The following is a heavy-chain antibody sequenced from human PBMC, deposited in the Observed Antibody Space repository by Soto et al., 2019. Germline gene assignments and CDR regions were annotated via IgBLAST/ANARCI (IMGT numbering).Heavy chain of an antibody. CDR2: ISYDGSNK. Sequence: RRLSCAASGFTFSSYGMHWVRQAPGKGLEWVAVISYDGSNKYYADSVKGRFTISRDNSKNTLYLQMNSLRAEDTAVYYCAKDHHPSYYYDSSGYLFDYWGQGTLVTVSS. V-gene: IGHV3-30*18. CDR3: AKDHHPSYYYDSSGYLFDY. D-gene: IGHD3-22*01. CDR1: GFTFSSYG. J-gene: IGHJ4*02.